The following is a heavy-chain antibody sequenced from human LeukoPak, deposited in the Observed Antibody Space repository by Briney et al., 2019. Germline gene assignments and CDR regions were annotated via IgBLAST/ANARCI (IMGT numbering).Heavy chain of an antibody. V-gene: IGHV1-18*01. CDR1: GYTFTSYG. D-gene: IGHD6-13*01. CDR2: ISAYNGNT. J-gene: IGHJ6*03. Sequence: GASVKVSCKASGYTFTSYGISWVRQAPGQGLEWMGWISAYNGNTNYAQKLQGRVTMTTDTSTSTAYMGLRSLRSDDTAVYYCARVSKGSSWYGVKGNYYYYYYMDVWGKGTTVTVSS. CDR3: ARVSKGSSWYGVKGNYYYYYYMDV.